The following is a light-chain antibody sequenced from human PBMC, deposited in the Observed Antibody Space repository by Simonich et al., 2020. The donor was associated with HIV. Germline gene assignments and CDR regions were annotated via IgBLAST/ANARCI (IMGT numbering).Light chain of an antibody. J-gene: IGKJ4*01. CDR3: QQYNNWPPAT. Sequence: EIVMTQSPATLSVSPGERATLSCRASQSVSINLAWYQQKPGQAPRLLIYVASARATDIPARFSGSGSGTEFTLTISTMQSEDFAVYYCQQYNNWPPATFGGGTKVDIK. CDR2: VAS. V-gene: IGKV3-15*01. CDR1: QSVSIN.